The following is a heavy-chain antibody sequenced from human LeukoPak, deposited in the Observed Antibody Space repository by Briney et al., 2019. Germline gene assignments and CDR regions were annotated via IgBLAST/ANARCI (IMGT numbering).Heavy chain of an antibody. CDR1: GYPFTGYY. D-gene: IGHD3-22*01. J-gene: IGHJ6*03. CDR2: INPSGGST. Sequence: ASVKVSCKASGYPFTGYYMHWVRQAPGQGLEWMGIINPSGGSTSYAQKFQGRVTMTRDMSTSTVYMELSSLRSEDTAVYYCARGPPVNNYYYYYMDVWGKGTTVTVSS. CDR3: ARGPPVNNYYYYYMDV. V-gene: IGHV1-46*01.